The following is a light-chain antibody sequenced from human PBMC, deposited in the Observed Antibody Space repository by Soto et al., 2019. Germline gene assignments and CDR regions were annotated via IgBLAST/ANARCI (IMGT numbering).Light chain of an antibody. Sequence: QSALTQPRXVSGSPGQSVTISCTGTSSDVGGYNYVSWYQQHPGKAPKLMIYDVSKRPSGVPDRFSGSKSGNTASLTISGLQAEDEADYYCCSYAGSYTYVFGTGTKVTVL. CDR2: DVS. V-gene: IGLV2-11*01. J-gene: IGLJ1*01. CDR3: CSYAGSYTYV. CDR1: SSDVGGYNY.